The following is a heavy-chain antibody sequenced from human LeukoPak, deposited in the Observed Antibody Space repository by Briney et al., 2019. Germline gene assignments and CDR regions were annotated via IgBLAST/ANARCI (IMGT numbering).Heavy chain of an antibody. D-gene: IGHD2-8*01. CDR2: INHSGST. CDR3: ARGGYCTNGVCWYYYMDV. V-gene: IGHV4-34*01. J-gene: IGHJ6*03. Sequence: PSETLSLTCAVYGGSFSGYYWSWIRQPPGKGLEWIGEINHSGSTNYNPSLKSRVTISVDTSKNQFSLKLSSVTAADTAVYYFARGGYCTNGVCWYYYMDVWGKGTTVTVSS. CDR1: GGSFSGYY.